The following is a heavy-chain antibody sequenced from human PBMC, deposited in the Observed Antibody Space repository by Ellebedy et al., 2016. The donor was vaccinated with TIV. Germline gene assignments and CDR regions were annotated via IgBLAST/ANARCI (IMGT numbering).Heavy chain of an antibody. D-gene: IGHD1-26*01. CDR3: ARRPYTGSPRDAFDI. CDR1: GYTFTTYG. V-gene: IGHV1-18*01. Sequence: AASVKVSCKASGYTFTTYGITWVRQAPGQGLEWMGWISAYNGNTNYARKLQGRVTMTTDTSTSTAYMELKSLTSDDTAVYYCARRPYTGSPRDAFDIWGQGTLVAVSS. CDR2: ISAYNGNT. J-gene: IGHJ3*02.